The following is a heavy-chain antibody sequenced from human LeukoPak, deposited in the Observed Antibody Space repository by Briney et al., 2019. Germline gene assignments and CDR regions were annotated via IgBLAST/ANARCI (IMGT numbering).Heavy chain of an antibody. V-gene: IGHV3-23*01. J-gene: IGHJ3*02. CDR1: GFTFSSYA. CDR2: ISGSGGST. CDR3: AKGLVEASGWYPDALDI. D-gene: IGHD6-19*01. Sequence: GGSLRLSCAASGFTFSSYAMSWVRQAPGKGLEWVSAISGSGGSTYYADSVKGRFTISRDNSKNTLYLQMNSLRAEDTAVYYCAKGLVEASGWYPDALDIWGQGTMVTVSS.